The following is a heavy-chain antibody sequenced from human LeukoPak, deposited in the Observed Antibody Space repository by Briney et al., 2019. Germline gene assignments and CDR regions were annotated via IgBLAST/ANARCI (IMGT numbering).Heavy chain of an antibody. J-gene: IGHJ3*02. CDR1: GFTFSRYW. Sequence: GGSLRLSCAASGFTFSRYWMHWVRQAPGKGLVWVARIKNDRSTTIYADSVKGRFTISRDNTKNTLYLQMNSLRAEDTTVYYCTRTMMGSNAFDIWGQGTMVTVSS. V-gene: IGHV3-74*01. CDR2: IKNDRSTT. CDR3: TRTMMGSNAFDI. D-gene: IGHD3-22*01.